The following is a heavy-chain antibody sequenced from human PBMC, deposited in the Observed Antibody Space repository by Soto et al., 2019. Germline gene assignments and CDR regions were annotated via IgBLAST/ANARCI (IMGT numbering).Heavy chain of an antibody. J-gene: IGHJ6*02. Sequence: GGSLRLSCAASGFTFSSYAMHWVRQAPGKGLEWVAVISYDGSNKYHADSVKGRFTISRDNSKNTLYLQMNSLRAEETAVYYCERHHTGRKDWNYGMDVWGQGTTVTVSS. V-gene: IGHV3-30-3*01. D-gene: IGHD1-1*01. CDR3: ERHHTGRKDWNYGMDV. CDR2: ISYDGSNK. CDR1: GFTFSSYA.